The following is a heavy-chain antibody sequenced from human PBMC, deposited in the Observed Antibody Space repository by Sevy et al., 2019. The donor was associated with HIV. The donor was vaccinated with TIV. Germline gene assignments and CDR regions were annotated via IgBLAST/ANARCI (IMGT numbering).Heavy chain of an antibody. CDR1: QFNFDTYA. V-gene: IGHV3-33*01. J-gene: IGHJ4*02. D-gene: IGHD3-10*01. CDR2: IWYDGSSK. Sequence: GGSLRLSCVASQFNFDTYAIHWVRQALGKGLEWVAMIWYDGSSKDYAESVKGRFAISRDNSQNTAFLQMNSLRAEDTGVYYCATNMVHAGAYDSYFNFWGQGSLVTVSS. CDR3: ATNMVHAGAYDSYFNF.